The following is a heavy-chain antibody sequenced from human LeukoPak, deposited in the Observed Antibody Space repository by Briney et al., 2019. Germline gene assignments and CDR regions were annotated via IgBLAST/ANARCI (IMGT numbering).Heavy chain of an antibody. CDR1: GGTFSNYA. CDR3: ARGGVNTMIRGIIPPFDY. Sequence: SVKVSCKASGGTFSNYAINWVRQAPGQGLEWMGGIIPIFSTANYAQKFQGRVTITADKSTNTAHMELSSLRSDDTAVFYCARGGVNTMIRGIIPPFDYWGQGTLVTVSS. J-gene: IGHJ4*02. CDR2: IIPIFSTA. D-gene: IGHD3-10*01. V-gene: IGHV1-69*06.